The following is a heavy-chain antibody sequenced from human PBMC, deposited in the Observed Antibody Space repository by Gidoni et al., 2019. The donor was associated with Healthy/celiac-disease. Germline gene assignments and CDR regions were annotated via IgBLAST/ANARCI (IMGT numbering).Heavy chain of an antibody. CDR1: GFTFSSYG. J-gene: IGHJ4*02. V-gene: IGHV3-33*01. Sequence: QVQLVESGGGVVQPGRSLRLSCAASGFTFSSYGMHGVRQAPGKGLEWVAVIWYDGRNKYYADSVKGRFTISRDNSKNTLYLQMNSLRAEDTAVYYCARDQGVGATPGALDYWGQGTLVTVSS. CDR2: IWYDGRNK. D-gene: IGHD1-26*01. CDR3: ARDQGVGATPGALDY.